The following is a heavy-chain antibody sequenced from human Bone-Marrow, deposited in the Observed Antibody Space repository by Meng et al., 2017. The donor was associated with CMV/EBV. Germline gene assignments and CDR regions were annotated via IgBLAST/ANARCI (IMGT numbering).Heavy chain of an antibody. CDR1: GGSVSSGSYY. Sequence: GSLRLSCTVSGGSVSSGSYYWSWIRQPPGKGLEWIGYIYYSGSTNYNPSLKSRVTISVDTSKNQFSLKLSSVTAADTAVYYCARDPEMDWNDRQGGSVDYWGQGTLVTVSS. J-gene: IGHJ4*02. V-gene: IGHV4-61*01. CDR3: ARDPEMDWNDRQGGSVDY. D-gene: IGHD1-1*01. CDR2: IYYSGST.